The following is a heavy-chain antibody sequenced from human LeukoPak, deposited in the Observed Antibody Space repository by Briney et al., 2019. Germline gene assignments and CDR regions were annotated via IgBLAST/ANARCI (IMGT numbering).Heavy chain of an antibody. Sequence: GGSLRLSCAASGXTFSSYAVSWVRQAPGKGLEWVSLISGSGGNTYYVDSVKGRFTISRDNSKSTLYLQINSLRAEDTAVYSCAKDNGAGNFDYWGQGTLVTVSS. J-gene: IGHJ4*02. CDR1: GXTFSSYA. CDR2: ISGSGGNT. CDR3: AKDNGAGNFDY. V-gene: IGHV3-23*01. D-gene: IGHD1-26*01.